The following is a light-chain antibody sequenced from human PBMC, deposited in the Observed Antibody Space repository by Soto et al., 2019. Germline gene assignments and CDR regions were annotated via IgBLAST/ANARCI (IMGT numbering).Light chain of an antibody. Sequence: SPDTLSVSPGERATLSCRASQSISSKLARYQQRSGQAPRLLIFDASYRATGIPARFSGSGSGTDFTLTISRLEPEDFAVYYCQQRSTWITFGGGTKVDIK. CDR3: QQRSTWIT. CDR1: QSISSK. J-gene: IGKJ4*01. V-gene: IGKV3-11*01. CDR2: DAS.